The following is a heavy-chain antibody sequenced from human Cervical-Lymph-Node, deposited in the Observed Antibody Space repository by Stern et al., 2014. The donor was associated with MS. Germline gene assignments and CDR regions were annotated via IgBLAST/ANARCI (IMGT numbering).Heavy chain of an antibody. V-gene: IGHV3-48*01. CDR2: ISSSGGPI. Sequence: VQLVQSGGGLVQPGGSLTLSCATSGFSFSTYSMNWVRQASGKGLQWLSYISSSGGPIYYADSLKGRFTIARDNGKNSLYLQMNSLRAEDTAMYYCATDYASSTSWGQGTLVTVSS. D-gene: IGHD4/OR15-4a*01. CDR3: ATDYASSTS. J-gene: IGHJ4*02. CDR1: GFSFSTYS.